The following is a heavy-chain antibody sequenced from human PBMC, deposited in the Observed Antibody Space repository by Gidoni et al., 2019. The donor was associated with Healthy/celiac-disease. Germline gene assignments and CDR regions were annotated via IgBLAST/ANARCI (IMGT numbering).Heavy chain of an antibody. Sequence: EVQLVQSGAEVNKPGESLRISCKGSGYSFTSYWISWVRQMPGKGLEWMGRIDPSDSYTNYSPSFQGHVTISADKSISTAYLQWSSLKASDTAMYYCARLHCSSTSCYPGWFDPWGQGTLVTVSS. D-gene: IGHD2-2*01. CDR3: ARLHCSSTSCYPGWFDP. V-gene: IGHV5-10-1*03. CDR1: GYSFTSYW. CDR2: IDPSDSYT. J-gene: IGHJ5*02.